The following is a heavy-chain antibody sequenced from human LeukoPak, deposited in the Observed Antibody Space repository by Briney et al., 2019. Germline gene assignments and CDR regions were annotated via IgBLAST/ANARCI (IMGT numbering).Heavy chain of an antibody. Sequence: ASVKLSCKASGYTFTGYFLHWVRQAPGQALEWMEWSNPKRGRKTFAQKFQDSVTMTRDTSISTAYMELSRLRSDDTGVYYCARVFNYYDTSVYYTWGQGTLVTVSS. D-gene: IGHD3-22*01. CDR3: ARVFNYYDTSVYYT. CDR1: GYTFTGYF. J-gene: IGHJ5*02. CDR2: SNPKRGRK. V-gene: IGHV1-2*02.